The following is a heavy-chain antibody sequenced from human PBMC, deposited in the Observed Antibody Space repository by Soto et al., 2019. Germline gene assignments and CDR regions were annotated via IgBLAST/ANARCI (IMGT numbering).Heavy chain of an antibody. CDR3: ARGMTPPGAPAWYYFDS. D-gene: IGHD2-8*02. CDR1: GASVAGSSY. CDR2: FSLSGTT. V-gene: IGHV4-4*07. J-gene: IGHJ4*02. Sequence: SETLSLTCSVSGASVAGSSYWSWIRQPAGKGLEWIGRFSLSGTTNYSPSLRSRVTMSADVSRNQFSLRLTSVTAADTALYYCARGMTPPGAPAWYYFDSWGQGTLVTVSS.